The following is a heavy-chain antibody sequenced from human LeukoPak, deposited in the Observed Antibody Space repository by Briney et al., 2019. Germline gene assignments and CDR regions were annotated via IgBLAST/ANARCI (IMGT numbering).Heavy chain of an antibody. CDR2: INPSGGST. Sequence: ASVKVSCKASGYTFTSYYMHWVRQAPGQGLEWMGIINPSGGSTSYAQKFQGRVTMTRDTSTSTVYMELSSLRSEDTAVYYCARAPHYDFWSGYYGGGFDFDYWGQGTLVTVSS. CDR1: GYTFTSYY. CDR3: ARAPHYDFWSGYYGGGFDFDY. J-gene: IGHJ4*02. V-gene: IGHV1-46*01. D-gene: IGHD3-3*01.